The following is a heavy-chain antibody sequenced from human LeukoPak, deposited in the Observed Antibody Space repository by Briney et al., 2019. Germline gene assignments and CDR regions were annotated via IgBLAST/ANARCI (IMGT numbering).Heavy chain of an antibody. Sequence: PGRSLRLSCVASDFTFDFYWMTWVRHAPGKGLEWLANILPDGSQKYYVDSVKGRFTISRDNPKNSLYLQINNLRAEDTAVYYCGRLAHNAWYAIDFWGQGTLVTVSS. D-gene: IGHD2-2*01. J-gene: IGHJ4*02. CDR2: ILPDGSQK. CDR1: DFTFDFYW. CDR3: GRLAHNAWYAIDF. V-gene: IGHV3-7*01.